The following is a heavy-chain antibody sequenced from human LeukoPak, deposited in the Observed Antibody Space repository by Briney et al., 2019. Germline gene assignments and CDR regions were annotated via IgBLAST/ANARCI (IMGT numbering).Heavy chain of an antibody. Sequence: GSLRLSCAASGFTFSSYNMSWVRQAPGQGLEWVSSITSGSSYIYYADSVRGRFTISRDNAKSSLYLQMNSLRAADTAVYYCAKNMGRWLVTQTAEYFQNWGQGSLVTVSS. CDR2: ITSGSSYI. D-gene: IGHD6-19*01. V-gene: IGHV3-21*04. CDR3: AKNMGRWLVTQTAEYFQN. CDR1: GFTFSSYN. J-gene: IGHJ1*01.